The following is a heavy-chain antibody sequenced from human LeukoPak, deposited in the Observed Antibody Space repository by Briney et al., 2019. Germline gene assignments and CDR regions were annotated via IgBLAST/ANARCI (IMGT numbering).Heavy chain of an antibody. J-gene: IGHJ4*02. CDR1: GFIFSSHA. D-gene: IGHD5-12*01. CDR3: AKDHGYDYGHYFDY. Sequence: GGSLRLSCAASGFIFSSHAMQWVRQAPGKGLEWVAAIAHDGSNKYHADSVRGRFTISRDNSKTTLYMQMNSLRADDTAVYYCAKDHGYDYGHYFDYWGQGILVTVSS. CDR2: IAHDGSNK. V-gene: IGHV3-30*04.